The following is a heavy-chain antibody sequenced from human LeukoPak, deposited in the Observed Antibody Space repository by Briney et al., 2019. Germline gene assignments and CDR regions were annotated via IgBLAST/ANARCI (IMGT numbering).Heavy chain of an antibody. CDR1: GYTFTSYD. J-gene: IGHJ4*02. CDR3: ARGGQDYYDSSIDY. Sequence: ASVKVSCKASGYTFTSYDINWVRQATGQGLEWMGWMNPNSGNTGYAQKFQGRVTITRNTSISTAYMELSSLRSEDTAVYYCARGGQDYYDSSIDYWGQGTLVTVSS. CDR2: MNPNSGNT. D-gene: IGHD3-22*01. V-gene: IGHV1-8*03.